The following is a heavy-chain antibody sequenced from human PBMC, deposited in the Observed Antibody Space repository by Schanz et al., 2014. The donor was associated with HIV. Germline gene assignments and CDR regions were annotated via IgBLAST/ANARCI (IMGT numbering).Heavy chain of an antibody. J-gene: IGHJ3*02. CDR2: ITDSGDKT. CDR1: EFPFSHNA. CDR3: AQMGAFAAFDI. Sequence: EVQLLESGGGLVQPGGSLRLSCRGSEFPFSHNAMTWVRQAPGKGLQWVSSITDSGDKTDYTDSVKGRFTISRDNSRNTLFLQMDSLRVDDTAVYYCAQMGAFAAFDIWGHGTVVTVS. D-gene: IGHD3-16*01. V-gene: IGHV3-23*01.